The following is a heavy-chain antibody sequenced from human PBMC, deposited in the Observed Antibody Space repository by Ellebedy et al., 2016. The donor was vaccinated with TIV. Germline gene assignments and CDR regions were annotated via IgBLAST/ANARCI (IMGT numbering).Heavy chain of an antibody. D-gene: IGHD3-3*01. J-gene: IGHJ4*02. CDR1: GYSFINYA. CDR2: INAGNGDT. V-gene: IGHV1-3*01. Sequence: AASVKVSCKASGYSFINYAMNWVRQAPGQRLEWMGWINAGNGDTKYSQKFQGRVTITRDTSASTDYMELSSLRSEDTAVYYCARGLSRRWMEGFYWGQGTLVTVSS. CDR3: ARGLSRRWMEGFY.